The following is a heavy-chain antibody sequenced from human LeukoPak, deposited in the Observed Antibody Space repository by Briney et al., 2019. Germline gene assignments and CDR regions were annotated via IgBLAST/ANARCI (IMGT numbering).Heavy chain of an antibody. V-gene: IGHV3-23*01. Sequence: PGGSLRLSCAGSGFTFSSYAMSWVRQAPWKGLEWVSAISDTGATTYDADSVKGRFTISRDNSRSTLYLQMNSLRAEDTALYYCAKDTSIGRYCTNGVCSPFDYWGQGTLVTVSS. J-gene: IGHJ4*02. D-gene: IGHD2-8*01. CDR1: GFTFSSYA. CDR3: AKDTSIGRYCTNGVCSPFDY. CDR2: ISDTGATT.